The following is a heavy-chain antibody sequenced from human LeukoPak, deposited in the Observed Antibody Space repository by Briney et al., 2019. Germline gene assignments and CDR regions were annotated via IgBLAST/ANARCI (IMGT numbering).Heavy chain of an antibody. Sequence: PGGSLRLSCAASGFTFDDYAMHWVRQAPGKGLGWVSLISGDGGSTYYADSVKGRFTISRDNSKNSLYLQMNSLRTEDTALYYCAKDIQGYCSSTSCPPEDVWGKGTTVTVSS. CDR1: GFTFDDYA. D-gene: IGHD2-2*01. CDR2: ISGDGGST. V-gene: IGHV3-43*02. CDR3: AKDIQGYCSSTSCPPEDV. J-gene: IGHJ6*04.